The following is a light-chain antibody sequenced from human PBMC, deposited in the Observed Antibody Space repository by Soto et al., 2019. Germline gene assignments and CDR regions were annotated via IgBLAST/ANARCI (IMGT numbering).Light chain of an antibody. CDR2: DVT. CDR3: SSYSSSTTHVV. CDR1: STDVGDFNY. Sequence: QSALTQPASVSWSPGRSVTISCTGTSTDVGDFNYVSWYQHLPGRAPKLIIYDVTNRPSGISYRFSASKSGRTASLTISGLQAEDEADYYCSSYSSSTTHVVFGGGTQLTV. V-gene: IGLV2-14*03. J-gene: IGLJ2*01.